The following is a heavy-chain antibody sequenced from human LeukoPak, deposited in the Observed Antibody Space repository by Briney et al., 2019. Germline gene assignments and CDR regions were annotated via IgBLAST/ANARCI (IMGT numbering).Heavy chain of an antibody. CDR3: ARTRYYYNSRSYGAPYYFDY. Sequence: SETLSLTCTVSGGSISTSNYYWGWIRQPPGKGLEWIGNIFYSGSTYYSPSLRSRVTISLDTSRNQFSLKLSSVTAADTAVYYCARTRYYYNSRSYGAPYYFDYWGQGTLVTVSS. CDR2: IFYSGST. J-gene: IGHJ4*02. V-gene: IGHV4-39*01. CDR1: GGSISTSNYY. D-gene: IGHD3-10*01.